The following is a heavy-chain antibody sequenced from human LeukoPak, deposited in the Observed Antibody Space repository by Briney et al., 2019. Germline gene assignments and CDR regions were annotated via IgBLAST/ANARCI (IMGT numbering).Heavy chain of an antibody. D-gene: IGHD2-2*01. CDR1: GYTFTSYG. Sequence: GASVKVSCKASGYTFTSYGISWVRQAPGQGLVWMGWISAYNGNTNYAQKLRGRVTMTTDTSTSTAYMELRSLRSDDTAVYYCARMEEYCSSTSCYDNWFDPWGQGTLVTVSS. CDR3: ARMEEYCSSTSCYDNWFDP. V-gene: IGHV1-18*04. J-gene: IGHJ5*02. CDR2: ISAYNGNT.